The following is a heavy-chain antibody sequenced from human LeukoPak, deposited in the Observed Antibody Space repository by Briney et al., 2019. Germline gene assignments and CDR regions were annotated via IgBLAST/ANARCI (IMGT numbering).Heavy chain of an antibody. CDR1: GFTFSSCW. CDR2: IESDGSST. J-gene: IGHJ4*02. V-gene: IGHV3-74*01. CDR3: ARGFGSGSSLPFDY. D-gene: IGHD3-10*01. Sequence: GGSLRLSCAASGFTFSSCWMHWVRQAPGKGLVWVSRIESDGSSTSYADSVKGRFTISRDNAKNTLYLQMNSLRAEDTAVFYCARGFGSGSSLPFDYWGQGTLVTVSS.